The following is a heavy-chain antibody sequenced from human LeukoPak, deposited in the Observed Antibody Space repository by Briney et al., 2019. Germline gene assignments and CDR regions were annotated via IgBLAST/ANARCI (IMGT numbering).Heavy chain of an antibody. Sequence: SVKVSCKASGGTFSSYAISWVRQAPGQGLEWMGGIIPIFGTANCAQKFQGRVTITADESTSTAYMELSSLRSEDTAVYYCARGPDYYDSSGYDYYYMDVWGKGTTVTVSS. CDR1: GGTFSSYA. V-gene: IGHV1-69*13. CDR3: ARGPDYYDSSGYDYYYMDV. J-gene: IGHJ6*03. D-gene: IGHD3-22*01. CDR2: IIPIFGTA.